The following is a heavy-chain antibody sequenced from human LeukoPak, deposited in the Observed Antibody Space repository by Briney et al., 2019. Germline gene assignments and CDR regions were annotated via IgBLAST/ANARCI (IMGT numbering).Heavy chain of an antibody. CDR2: IYYSVST. CDR3: ARGEYGLFDY. V-gene: IGHV4-61*01. CDR1: GGSISGVSYY. D-gene: IGHD2/OR15-2a*01. Sequence: SETLSLTCTVSGGSISGVSYYWSWIRQPPGKGLEWIGYIYYSVSTKYNLSLNSRVTISVDTSKNQLSLKLSSVTAADTAVYYCARGEYGLFDYWGQGTLVTVSS. J-gene: IGHJ4*02.